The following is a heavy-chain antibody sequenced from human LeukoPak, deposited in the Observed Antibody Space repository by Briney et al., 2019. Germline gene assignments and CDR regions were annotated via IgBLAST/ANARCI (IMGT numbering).Heavy chain of an antibody. D-gene: IGHD3-22*01. CDR1: GYSISSGYY. CDR3: ARGLYYDSTRGAFDI. V-gene: IGHV4-61*01. J-gene: IGHJ3*02. CDR2: IYYSGST. Sequence: SETLSLTCTVSGYSISSGYYWSWIRQPPGKGLEWIGYIYYSGSTNYNPSLKSRVTISVDTSKNQFSLKLSSVTAADTAVYYCARGLYYDSTRGAFDIWGQGTMVTVSS.